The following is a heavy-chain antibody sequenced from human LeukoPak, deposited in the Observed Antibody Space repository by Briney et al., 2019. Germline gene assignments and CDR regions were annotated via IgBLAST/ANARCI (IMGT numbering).Heavy chain of an antibody. V-gene: IGHV3-73*01. CDR1: GFTFSGSA. CDR2: IRSKANSYAT. CDR3: ARGGHYYDSSGYYYVRPFDY. D-gene: IGHD3-22*01. Sequence: GGSLRLSCAASGFTFSGSAMHWVRQASGKGLEWVGRIRSKANSYATAYAASVKGRFTISRDDSKNTAYLQMNSLRAEDTAVYYCARGGHYYDSSGYYYVRPFDYWGQGTLVTVSS. J-gene: IGHJ4*02.